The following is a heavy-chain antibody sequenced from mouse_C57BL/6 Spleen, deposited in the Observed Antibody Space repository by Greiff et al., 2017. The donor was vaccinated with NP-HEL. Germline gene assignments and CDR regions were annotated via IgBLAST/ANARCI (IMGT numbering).Heavy chain of an antibody. J-gene: IGHJ1*03. D-gene: IGHD1-1*02. CDR1: GFTFSSYA. V-gene: IGHV5-4*01. CDR3: ARDGDFDV. Sequence: EVQLVESGGGLVKPGGSLKLSCAASGFTFSSYAMSWVRQTPEKRLEWVATISDGGSYTYYPDNVKGRFTISRDNAKNNLYLQMSHLKSEDTAMYYCARDGDFDVWGTGTTVTVSS. CDR2: ISDGGSYT.